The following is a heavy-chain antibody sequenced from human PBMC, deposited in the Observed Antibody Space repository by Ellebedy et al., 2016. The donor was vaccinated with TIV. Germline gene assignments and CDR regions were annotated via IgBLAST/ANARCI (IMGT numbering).Heavy chain of an antibody. CDR2: IGLDGRES. CDR3: ARSRLGAYLD. V-gene: IGHV3-7*03. Sequence: PGGSLRLSCAASGFPLRNFWMTWVRQTPGRGLEWVASIGLDGRESYYLDSVRGRFIISSDDTTNSLFLQMGSLGVEDTATYYCARSRLGAYLDWGQGILVTVSS. CDR1: GFPLRNFW. D-gene: IGHD2/OR15-2a*01. J-gene: IGHJ4*02.